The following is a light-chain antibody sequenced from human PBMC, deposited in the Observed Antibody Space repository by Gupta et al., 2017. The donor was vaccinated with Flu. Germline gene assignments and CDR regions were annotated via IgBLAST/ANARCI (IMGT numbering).Light chain of an antibody. V-gene: IGKV1-39*01. CDR3: QNSDTIPLA. CDR2: AAS. J-gene: IGKJ4*01. CDR1: QSIGTY. Sequence: IQMTQSPSSLSASVGDSVTITCRASQSIGTYLNWYQQKPDKAPNLLIYAASRLQSGVPSRFSGSGSGTACTLTIASLQPEDFATDDGQNSDTIPLACGGGTKVEIK.